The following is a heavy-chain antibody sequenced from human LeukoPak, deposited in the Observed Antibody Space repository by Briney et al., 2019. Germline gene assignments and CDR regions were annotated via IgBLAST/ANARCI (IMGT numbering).Heavy chain of an antibody. V-gene: IGHV1-2*06. Sequence: GASVKVSCKASGYTFTGCYMHWVRQAPGQGLEWMGRINPNSGGTNYAQKFQGRVTMTRDTSISTAYMELSRLRSDDTAVYYCARDLIFASGSNWFDPWGQGTLVTVSS. CDR1: GYTFTGCY. J-gene: IGHJ5*02. CDR2: INPNSGGT. D-gene: IGHD3-22*01. CDR3: ARDLIFASGSNWFDP.